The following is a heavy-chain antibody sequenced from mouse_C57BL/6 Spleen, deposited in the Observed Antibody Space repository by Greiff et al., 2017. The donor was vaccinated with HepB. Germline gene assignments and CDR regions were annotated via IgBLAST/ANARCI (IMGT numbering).Heavy chain of an antibody. CDR1: GYSITSGYY. V-gene: IGHV3-6*01. D-gene: IGHD1-1*01. CDR2: ISYDGSN. J-gene: IGHJ2*01. Sequence: EVHLVESGPGLVKPSQSLSLTCSVTGYSITSGYYWNWIRQFPGNKLEWMGYISYDGSNNYNPSLKNRISITRDTSKNQFFLKLNSVTTEDTATYYCARRDYGSSHYFDYWGQGTTLTVSS. CDR3: ARRDYGSSHYFDY.